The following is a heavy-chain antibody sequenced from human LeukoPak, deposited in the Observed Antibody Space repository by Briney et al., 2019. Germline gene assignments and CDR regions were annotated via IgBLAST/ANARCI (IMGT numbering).Heavy chain of an antibody. J-gene: IGHJ4*02. CDR3: ARDLVDTPNGFDY. CDR2: IRFDGSNK. Sequence: GGSLRLSCAASGFTFSTYGMHWVRQAPGKGLEWVTFIRFDGSNKYYADSVKGRFTISRDNSKNTLYLQMNSLRSEDTAVYYCARDLVDTPNGFDYWGQGTLVTVSS. D-gene: IGHD2-8*01. CDR1: GFTFSTYG. V-gene: IGHV3-30*02.